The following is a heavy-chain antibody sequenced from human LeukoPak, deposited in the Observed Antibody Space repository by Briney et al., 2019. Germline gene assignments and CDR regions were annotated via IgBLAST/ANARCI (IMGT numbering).Heavy chain of an antibody. V-gene: IGHV4-34*01. Sequence: SETMSLTCAVYGEPFNGYYWNWIRQSPGKGLEWIGEINHSGSTNYNPSLKSRVTISVDTSKNQFSLKLSSVTAADTAVYYCARAISGRLLLPHSGSAKAFDIWGQGTMVTVSS. D-gene: IGHD1-26*01. CDR1: GEPFNGYY. J-gene: IGHJ3*02. CDR3: ARAISGRLLLPHSGSAKAFDI. CDR2: INHSGST.